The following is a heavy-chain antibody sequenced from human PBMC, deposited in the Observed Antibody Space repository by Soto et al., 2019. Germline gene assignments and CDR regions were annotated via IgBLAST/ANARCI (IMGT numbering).Heavy chain of an antibody. J-gene: IGHJ6*02. CDR2: IIPIFGTA. D-gene: IGHD2-21*02. CDR3: ARVQDGGGVCYYSPCYGMDV. CDR1: GGTFSSYA. V-gene: IGHV1-69*06. Sequence: SVKVSCKASGGTFSSYAISWVRRAPGQGLEWMGGIIPIFGTANYAQKFQGRVTITADKSTSTAYKELSSLRSEDTAVYYCARVQDGGGVCYYSPCYGMDVWGQGTTVTVSS.